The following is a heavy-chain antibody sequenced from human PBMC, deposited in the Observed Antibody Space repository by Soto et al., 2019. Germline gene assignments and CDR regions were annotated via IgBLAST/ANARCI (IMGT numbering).Heavy chain of an antibody. D-gene: IGHD3-10*01. CDR3: AREGIPTGFGELHQGMDV. CDR2: ISAYNGNT. CDR1: CYTFTSDG. J-gene: IGHJ6*02. Sequence: SVKVSCKASCYTFTSDGISWVRQAPVQGLEWMGWISAYNGNTNYAQKLQGRVTMTTDTSTSTAYMELRRLRSDDTAVYYCAREGIPTGFGELHQGMDVWGQGTKVTVYS. V-gene: IGHV1-18*04.